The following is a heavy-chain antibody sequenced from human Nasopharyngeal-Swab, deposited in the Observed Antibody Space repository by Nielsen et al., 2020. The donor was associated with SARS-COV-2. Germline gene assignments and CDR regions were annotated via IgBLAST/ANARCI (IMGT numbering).Heavy chain of an antibody. CDR1: GFTFSDYY. V-gene: IGHV3-11*01. Sequence: GGSLRLSCAASGFTFSDYYMSWIRQAPGKGLEGVSYISSSGSTIYYADSVKGRFTISRDNAKNSLYLQMNSLRAEDTAVYYCASSYYDSSGYYPDYWGQGTLVTVSS. D-gene: IGHD3-22*01. CDR2: ISSSGSTI. J-gene: IGHJ4*02. CDR3: ASSYYDSSGYYPDY.